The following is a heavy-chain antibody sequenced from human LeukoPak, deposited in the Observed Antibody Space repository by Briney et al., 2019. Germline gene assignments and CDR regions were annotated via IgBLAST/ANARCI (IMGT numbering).Heavy chain of an antibody. V-gene: IGHV1-69*10. D-gene: IGHD2-2*01. Sequence: ASVKVSCKASGGTFSKYAISWVRQAPGQGLEWMGGITPTYGLVHYAQKFQGRVTLTTDTSTGTADLEMNSLTFEDTAVYYCARVYCSSTSCYPYYFDYWGQGTLVTVSS. CDR1: GGTFSKYA. CDR2: ITPTYGLV. J-gene: IGHJ4*02. CDR3: ARVYCSSTSCYPYYFDY.